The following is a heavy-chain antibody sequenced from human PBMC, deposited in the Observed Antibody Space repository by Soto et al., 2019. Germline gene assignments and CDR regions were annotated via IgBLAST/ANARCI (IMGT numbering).Heavy chain of an antibody. CDR1: GFTFSSYS. CDR3: ARDRTVSRIAARPYYYYYGMGV. CDR2: ISSSSSYI. V-gene: IGHV3-21*01. D-gene: IGHD6-6*01. Sequence: GGSLRLSCAASGFTFSSYSMNWVRQAPGKGLEWVSSISSSSSYIYYADSVKGRFTISRDNAKNSLYLQMNSLRAEDTAVYYCARDRTVSRIAARPYYYYYGMGVWGQGTTVTVSS. J-gene: IGHJ6*02.